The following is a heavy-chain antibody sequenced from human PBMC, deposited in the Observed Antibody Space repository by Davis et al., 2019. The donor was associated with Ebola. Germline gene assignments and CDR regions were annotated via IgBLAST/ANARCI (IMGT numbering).Heavy chain of an antibody. CDR3: ARDPGYYDFWSGPSWGMDV. J-gene: IGHJ6*04. D-gene: IGHD3-3*01. V-gene: IGHV1-18*04. CDR2: LNPHNGNT. Sequence: ASVKVSCKASRYTFTSYGITWVRQAPGQGLEWMGWLNPHNGNTNYAQNVQGRVTMTTDTSTSTAYMEVGILRSDDTAVYYCARDPGYYDFWSGPSWGMDVWGKGTTVTVSS. CDR1: RYTFTSYG.